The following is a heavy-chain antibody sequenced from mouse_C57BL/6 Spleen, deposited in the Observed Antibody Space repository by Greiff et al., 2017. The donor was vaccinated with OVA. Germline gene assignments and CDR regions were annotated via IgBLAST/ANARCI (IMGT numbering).Heavy chain of an antibody. CDR1: GFNIKDYY. CDR2: IDPEDGET. D-gene: IGHD3-2*02. J-gene: IGHJ3*01. V-gene: IGHV14-2*01. CDR3: ARDSSGPWFAY. Sequence: EVQRVESGAELVKPGASVKLSCTASGFNIKDYYTHWVKQRTEQGLEWIGRIDPEDGETKYAPKFQGKATITADTSSNTAYLQLSSLTSEDTAVYYCARDSSGPWFAYWGQGTLVTVSA.